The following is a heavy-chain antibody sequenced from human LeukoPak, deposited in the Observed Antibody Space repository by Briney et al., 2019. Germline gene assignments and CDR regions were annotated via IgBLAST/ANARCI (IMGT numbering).Heavy chain of an antibody. D-gene: IGHD3-22*01. V-gene: IGHV1-2*02. CDR1: GYTFTGYY. Sequence: ASVKVSCKASGYTFTGYYMHWVRQAPGQGLEWMGWINPNSGGTNYAQKFQGRVTMTRDTSISTAYMELSRLRSDDTAVCYCARVTSEVPYYYDSSGQVLDYWGQGTLVTVSS. CDR3: ARVTSEVPYYYDSSGQVLDY. J-gene: IGHJ4*02. CDR2: INPNSGGT.